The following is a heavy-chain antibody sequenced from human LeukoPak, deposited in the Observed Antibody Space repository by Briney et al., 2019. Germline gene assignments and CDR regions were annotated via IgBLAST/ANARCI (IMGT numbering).Heavy chain of an antibody. J-gene: IGHJ4*02. D-gene: IGHD3-22*01. CDR2: ISSSSSYI. V-gene: IGHV3-21*01. CDR1: GFTFSSYS. Sequence: GGSLRLSCAASGFTFSSYSMNWVRQAPGKGLEWVSSISSSSSYIYYADSVKGRFTISRDNAKNSLYLQMNSLRAEDTAVYYCARDGDSSGYYDGFDYWGREPWSPSPQ. CDR3: ARDGDSSGYYDGFDY.